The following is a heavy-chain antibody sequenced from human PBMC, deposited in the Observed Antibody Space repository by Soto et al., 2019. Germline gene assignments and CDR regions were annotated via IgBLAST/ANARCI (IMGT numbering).Heavy chain of an antibody. CDR3: ARDIEKGLGELLPDY. CDR1: GFTFSSYG. D-gene: IGHD3-10*01. J-gene: IGHJ4*02. V-gene: IGHV3-33*01. CDR2: IWYDGSNK. Sequence: GGSLRLSCAASGFTFSSYGMHWVRQAPGKGLEWVAVIWYDGSNKYYADSVKGRFTISRDNSKNTLYLQMNSLRAEDTAVYYCARDIEKGLGELLPDYWGQGTLVTVSS.